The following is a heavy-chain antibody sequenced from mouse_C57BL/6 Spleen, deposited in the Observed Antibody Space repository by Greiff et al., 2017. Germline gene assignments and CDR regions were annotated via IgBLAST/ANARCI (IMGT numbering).Heavy chain of an antibody. CDR1: GYAFSSSW. J-gene: IGHJ1*03. V-gene: IGHV1-82*01. CDR2: IYPGDGDT. Sequence: QVQLQQSGPELVKPGASVKISCKASGYAFSSSWMNWVKQRPGKGLEWIGRIYPGDGDTNYNGKFKGKATLTADKSSSTAYMQLSSLTSEDSAVYCCARGFWYFDVWGTGTTVTVSS. CDR3: ARGFWYFDV.